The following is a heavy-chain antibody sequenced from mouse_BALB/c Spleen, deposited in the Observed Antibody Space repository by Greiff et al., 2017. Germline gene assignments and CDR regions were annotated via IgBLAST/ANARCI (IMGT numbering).Heavy chain of an antibody. Sequence: QVQLQQSGAELVRPGSSVKISCKASGYAFSSYWMNWVKQRPGQGLEWIGQIYPGDGDTNYNGKFKGKATLTADKSSSTAYMQLSSLTSEDSAVYFCARWDGFAYWGQGTLVTVSA. V-gene: IGHV1-80*01. D-gene: IGHD4-1*01. J-gene: IGHJ3*01. CDR2: IYPGDGDT. CDR1: GYAFSSYW. CDR3: ARWDGFAY.